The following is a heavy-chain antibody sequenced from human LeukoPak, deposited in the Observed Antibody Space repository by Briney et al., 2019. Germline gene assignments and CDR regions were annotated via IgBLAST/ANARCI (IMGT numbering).Heavy chain of an antibody. CDR2: IYPGDSDT. V-gene: IGHV5-51*01. CDR1: GYSFTSYW. Sequence: GESLKISCKGSGYSFTSYWIGWVRQMPGKGLEWMGIIYPGDSDTRYSPSFQGQVTISADESISAAYLQWSSLKASDTAMYYCARPRGYSGYDLSLWGQGTLVTVSS. CDR3: ARPRGYSGYDLSL. D-gene: IGHD5-12*01. J-gene: IGHJ4*02.